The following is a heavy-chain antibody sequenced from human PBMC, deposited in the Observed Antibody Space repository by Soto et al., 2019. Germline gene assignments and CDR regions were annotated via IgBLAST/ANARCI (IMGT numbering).Heavy chain of an antibody. V-gene: IGHV4-31*03. CDR3: ARAPRTGYCSSTSCYEYYYYMDV. CDR2: ISYSGST. CDR1: GGSISSGDYY. J-gene: IGHJ6*03. D-gene: IGHD2-2*03. Sequence: SETLSLTCSVSGGSISSGDYYWSWIRQHPGKGLEWIGYISYSGSTYYNPSLKSRVTISVDTSKNQFSLKLSSVTAADTAVYYCARAPRTGYCSSTSCYEYYYYMDVWGKGTTVTVSS.